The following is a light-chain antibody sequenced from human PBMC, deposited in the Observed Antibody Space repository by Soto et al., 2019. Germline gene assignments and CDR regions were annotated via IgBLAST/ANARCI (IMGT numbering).Light chain of an antibody. J-gene: IGKJ2*01. Sequence: EIVMTQSPATLSVSPGERATLSYRASQSVGSNLAWYQQKPGQAPRLLIYGASTRATGIPVRFSGSGSGTEFTLTISSLQSEDFAVYYCQQYNNWPYTFGQGTKLEIK. V-gene: IGKV3-15*01. CDR1: QSVGSN. CDR3: QQYNNWPYT. CDR2: GAS.